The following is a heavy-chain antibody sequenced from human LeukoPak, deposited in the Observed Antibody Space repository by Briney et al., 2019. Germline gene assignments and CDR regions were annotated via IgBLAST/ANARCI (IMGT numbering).Heavy chain of an antibody. D-gene: IGHD3-3*01. CDR1: GFTFSSYA. CDR3: ARDQAIFGVVILFDP. CDR2: ISGSGGST. V-gene: IGHV3-23*01. J-gene: IGHJ5*02. Sequence: GGSLRLSCAASGFTFSSYAMSWVRQAPGKGLEWVSAISGSGGSTYYADSVKGRFTISRDNAKNSLYLQMNSLRAEDTAVYYCARDQAIFGVVILFDPWGQGTLVTVSS.